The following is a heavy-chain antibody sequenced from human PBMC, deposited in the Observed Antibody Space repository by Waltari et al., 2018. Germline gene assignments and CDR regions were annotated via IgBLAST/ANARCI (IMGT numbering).Heavy chain of an antibody. J-gene: IGHJ4*02. CDR3: VRGSLNPGFDY. V-gene: IGHV3-74*01. Sequence: EVKLVESGGGLVQPGGSLRLSCAVSGFPFTSYWMHWCRQTAGEGLVWLSRTNTDGSFTNYADSVEGRFTMSRDNAKDTVYLQMNSLRAEDTAIYYCVRGSLNPGFDYWGQGTLVTVSS. CDR2: TNTDGSFT. CDR1: GFPFTSYW.